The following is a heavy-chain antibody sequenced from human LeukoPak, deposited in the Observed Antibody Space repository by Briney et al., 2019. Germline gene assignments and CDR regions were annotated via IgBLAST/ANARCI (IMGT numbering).Heavy chain of an antibody. D-gene: IGHD3-3*01. V-gene: IGHV3-30*03. CDR3: ARDRAWNYFDY. CDR1: GFTFSRHG. Sequence: GGSLRLSCAPSGFTFSRHGMHWVRQAPGKGLEWVAIISNGGSRKYYAHSVEGRFTISRDNSKNTLYLQMDSLRAEDTAVYYCARDRAWNYFDYWGQGTLVTVSS. J-gene: IGHJ4*02. CDR2: ISNGGSRK.